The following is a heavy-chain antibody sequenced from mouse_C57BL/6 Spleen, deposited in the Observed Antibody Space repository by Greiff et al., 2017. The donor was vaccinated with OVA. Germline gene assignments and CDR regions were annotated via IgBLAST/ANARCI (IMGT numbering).Heavy chain of an antibody. CDR1: GYTFTNYW. Sequence: VKVVESGAELVRPGTSVKMSCKASGYTFTNYWIGWAKQRPGHGLEWIGDIYPGGGYTNYNEKFKGKATLTADKSSSTAYMQFSSLTSEDSAIDYCARGNYGSSYDYWGQGTTLTVSS. J-gene: IGHJ2*01. CDR3: ARGNYGSSYDY. CDR2: IYPGGGYT. D-gene: IGHD1-1*01. V-gene: IGHV1-63*01.